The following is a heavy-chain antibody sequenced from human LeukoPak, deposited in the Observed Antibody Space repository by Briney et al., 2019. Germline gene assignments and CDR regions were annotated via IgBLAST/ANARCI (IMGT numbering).Heavy chain of an antibody. CDR2: IRSKAFGGAT. V-gene: IGHV3-49*04. Sequence: PGGSLRLSCTGSGYTFGDYAMSWVRQSPGKGLEWVSLIRSKAFGGATEYAASVKGRFTISRDDSKSIAYLQMNGLKTEDTAMYYCTRDGGTLDYWGQGTLVTVSS. D-gene: IGHD3-16*01. CDR1: GYTFGDYA. CDR3: TRDGGTLDY. J-gene: IGHJ4*02.